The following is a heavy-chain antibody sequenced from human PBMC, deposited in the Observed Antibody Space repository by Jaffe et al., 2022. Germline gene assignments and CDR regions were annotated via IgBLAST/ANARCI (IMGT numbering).Heavy chain of an antibody. Sequence: QLQLQESGPGLVKPSETLSLTCTVSGGSISSSSYYWGWIRQPPGKGLEWIGSIYYSGSTYYNPSLKSRVTISVDTSKNQFSLKLSSVTAADTAVYYCATEQEVATNLDYWGQGTLVTVSS. V-gene: IGHV4-39*01. CDR2: IYYSGST. CDR3: ATEQEVATNLDY. D-gene: IGHD5-12*01. J-gene: IGHJ4*02. CDR1: GGSISSSSYY.